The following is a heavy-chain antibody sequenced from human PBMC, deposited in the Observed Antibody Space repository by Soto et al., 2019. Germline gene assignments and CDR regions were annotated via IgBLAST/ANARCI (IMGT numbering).Heavy chain of an antibody. J-gene: IGHJ6*02. V-gene: IGHV3-30*03. CDR1: GFTFSTYG. CDR3: ARVVPAAMYYYYGMDV. Sequence: GGALRLSCAASGFTFSTYGMHWVRQAPGKGLELVAFISYDGSNKYYADPVKGRFTISRDNSKNTLYLQMSSLRAEDTAVYYCARVVPAAMYYYYGMDVWGQGTTVTVS. CDR2: ISYDGSNK. D-gene: IGHD2-2*01.